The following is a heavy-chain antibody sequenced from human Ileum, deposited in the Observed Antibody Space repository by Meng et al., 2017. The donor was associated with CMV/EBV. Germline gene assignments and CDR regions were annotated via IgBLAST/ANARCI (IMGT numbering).Heavy chain of an antibody. D-gene: IGHD2-2*01. CDR2: INHSGST. CDR1: GGSFSGYY. Sequence: SETLSLTCAVYGGSFSGYYWSWIRQPPGKGLEWIGEINHSGSTNYNPSLKSRVTISVDTSKNQFSLKLSSVTAADTAVYYCAAAIYYYYGMDVWGQGNTV. J-gene: IGHJ6*02. CDR3: AAAIYYYYGMDV. V-gene: IGHV4-34*01.